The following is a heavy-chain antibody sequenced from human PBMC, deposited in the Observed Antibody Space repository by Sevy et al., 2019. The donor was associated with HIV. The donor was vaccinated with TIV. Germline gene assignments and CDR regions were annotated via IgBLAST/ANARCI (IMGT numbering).Heavy chain of an antibody. CDR3: AREGYSYDFDS. D-gene: IGHD5-18*01. J-gene: IGHJ4*02. V-gene: IGHV3-7*01. CDR2: INEDGSVK. Sequence: GGSLRLSCGGSGFTFSSYWINWVRQTPGKGLEWVANINEDGSVKYYVDSVKGRFTISRDNAKNSMFLQMNSLRAEDTAVYYCAREGYSYDFDSWGQGTLVTVSS. CDR1: GFTFSSYW.